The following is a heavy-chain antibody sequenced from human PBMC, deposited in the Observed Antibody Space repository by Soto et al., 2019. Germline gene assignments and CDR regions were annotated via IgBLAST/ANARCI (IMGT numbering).Heavy chain of an antibody. CDR2: ISAYNGNT. V-gene: IGHV1-18*01. CDR3: ARGKPTVTTAYYGMDV. CDR1: GHTFTSYG. J-gene: IGHJ6*02. Sequence: ASVKVSCKASGHTFTSYGISWVRQAPGQGLEWMGWISAYNGNTNYAQKLQGRVTMTTDTSTSTAYMELRSLRSDDTAVYYCARGKPTVTTAYYGMDVWGQGTTVTVSS. D-gene: IGHD4-4*01.